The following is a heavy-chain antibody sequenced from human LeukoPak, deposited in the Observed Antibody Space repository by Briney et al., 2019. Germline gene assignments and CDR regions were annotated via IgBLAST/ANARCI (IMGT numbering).Heavy chain of an antibody. CDR2: INYSGTT. CDR3: ARGPPYYYDSSGYCRFDY. Sequence: SETLSLTCALSGGSFSGYYWSWVRQPPGKGLEWIGEINYSGTTKYNPSLKSRVTISVDTSKNQFSLKVTSVTAADTAVYYCARGPPYYYDSSGYCRFDYWGQGTLVT. D-gene: IGHD3-22*01. J-gene: IGHJ4*02. CDR1: GGSFSGYY. V-gene: IGHV4-34*01.